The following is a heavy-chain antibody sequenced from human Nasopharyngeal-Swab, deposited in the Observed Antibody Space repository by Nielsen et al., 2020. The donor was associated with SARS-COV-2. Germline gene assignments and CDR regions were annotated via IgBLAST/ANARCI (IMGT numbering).Heavy chain of an antibody. V-gene: IGHV1-69*04. CDR2: IIPILGIA. Sequence: SVKVSCKASGGTFSSYAISWVRQAPGQGLEWMGRIIPILGIANYAQKFQGRVTITADKSTSTAYMELSSLRSEDTAVYYCAREARAGILTGPHLDYWGQGTLVTVSS. J-gene: IGHJ4*02. D-gene: IGHD3-9*01. CDR1: GGTFSSYA. CDR3: AREARAGILTGPHLDY.